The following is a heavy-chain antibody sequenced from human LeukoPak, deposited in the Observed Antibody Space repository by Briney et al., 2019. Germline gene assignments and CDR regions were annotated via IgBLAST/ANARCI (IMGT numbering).Heavy chain of an antibody. CDR3: QTLAS. Sequence: SETLSLTCTVSGGSISSYYWSWVRQPAGKGLEWIGSIYYSGSTYYNPSLKSRVTISVDTSKNQFSLKLSSVTAADTAVYYCQTLASWGQGTLVTVSS. CDR1: GGSISSYY. CDR2: IYYSGST. J-gene: IGHJ4*02. V-gene: IGHV4-59*05.